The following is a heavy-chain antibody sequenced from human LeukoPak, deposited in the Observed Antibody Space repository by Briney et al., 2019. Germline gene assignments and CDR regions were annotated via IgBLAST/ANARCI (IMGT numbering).Heavy chain of an antibody. V-gene: IGHV3-30*04. CDR3: ARELISSGSLDY. Sequence: PGRSLRLSCAASGFAFSSYAMHWVRQAPGKGLEWVAVISYDGSNKYYADSVKGRFTISRDNSKNSLYLQTNSLRAEDTAVYYCARELISSGSLDYWGQGTLVTVSS. CDR1: GFAFSSYA. D-gene: IGHD3-10*01. CDR2: ISYDGSNK. J-gene: IGHJ4*02.